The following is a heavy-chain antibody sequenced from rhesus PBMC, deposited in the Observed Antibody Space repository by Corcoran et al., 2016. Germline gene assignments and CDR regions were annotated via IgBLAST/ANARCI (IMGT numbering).Heavy chain of an antibody. CDR2: NAGSGGST. D-gene: IGHD3-9*01. CDR1: GGSLSSNY. J-gene: IGHJ3*01. CDR3: ARGHYEDDYGSRMGF. Sequence: QLQLQESGPGLVKPSEPLSLTCAVSGGSLSSNYWSWIRQPHGKGLEWIGRNAGSGGSTDYNPSHKRRVTISTDTSKNQFSLKRSSVTAADTAVYYCARGHYEDDYGSRMGFWGQGLRVTVSS. V-gene: IGHV4-173*01.